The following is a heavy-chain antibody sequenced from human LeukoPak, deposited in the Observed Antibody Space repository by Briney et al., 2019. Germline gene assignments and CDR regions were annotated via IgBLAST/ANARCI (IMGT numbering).Heavy chain of an antibody. Sequence: GESLKISCKASGYPFTDYWVAWVRQMPGKGLEWLGLIYPGESETRYNPSFQGHVTMSVDNSINTAYLQWSSLQASDAAIYYCARGRWSVATKWFDPWGQGTLVTVSA. V-gene: IGHV5-51*01. CDR2: IYPGESET. CDR3: ARGRWSVATKWFDP. D-gene: IGHD4-23*01. CDR1: GYPFTDYW. J-gene: IGHJ5*02.